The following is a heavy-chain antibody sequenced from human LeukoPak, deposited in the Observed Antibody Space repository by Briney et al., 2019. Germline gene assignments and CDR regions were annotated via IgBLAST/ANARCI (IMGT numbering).Heavy chain of an antibody. CDR3: ARTSVNPELYYGMDV. CDR2: ISAYNGNT. D-gene: IGHD4-17*01. J-gene: IGHJ6*02. Sequence: VASVKVSCKASGYTFTSYGISWVRQAPGQGLEWMGWISAYNGNTNYAQKLQGRVTMTTDTSTSTAYMELRSLRSDDTAVYYCARTSVNPELYYGMDVWGQGTTVTVSS. CDR1: GYTFTSYG. V-gene: IGHV1-18*01.